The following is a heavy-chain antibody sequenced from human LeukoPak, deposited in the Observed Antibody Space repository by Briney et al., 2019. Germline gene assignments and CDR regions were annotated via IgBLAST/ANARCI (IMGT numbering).Heavy chain of an antibody. Sequence: GGSLRLSCAASGFTFYTYGMNWVRQAPGKGLEWVSYINSGASTIQYADSFKGRFTISRDNAKNSLYLQLNSLRADDTAVYYCARDRRNTGSFFDYWGQGTLVTVSS. CDR2: INSGASTI. D-gene: IGHD1-26*01. CDR1: GFTFYTYG. J-gene: IGHJ4*02. V-gene: IGHV3-48*01. CDR3: ARDRRNTGSFFDY.